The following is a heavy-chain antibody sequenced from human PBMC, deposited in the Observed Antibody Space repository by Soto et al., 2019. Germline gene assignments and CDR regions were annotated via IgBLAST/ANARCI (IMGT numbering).Heavy chain of an antibody. CDR1: GGSMNSGGYC. D-gene: IGHD2-15*01. CDR3: SRGILV. CDR2: ISYGGTT. V-gene: IGHV4-31*03. Sequence: QVQLQESGPGLVKPSQTLSLTCTVSGGSMNSGGYCWSWIRQHPGEGLEWIGCISYGGTTSYNPSLQSRFVIAVDTSKNQFSLKLTSVTAADTAVYYCSRGILVWGQGTLITVSS. J-gene: IGHJ4*02.